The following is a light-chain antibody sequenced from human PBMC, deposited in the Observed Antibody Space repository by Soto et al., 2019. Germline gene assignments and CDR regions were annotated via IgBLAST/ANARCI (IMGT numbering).Light chain of an antibody. CDR3: QQYNNWPPWT. J-gene: IGKJ3*01. Sequence: EIVMTQSPATLSVSPGERATLSCRASQSVSSNLAGYQQKPGQAPRLLIYGASTRATGIPARFSGSRSGTEFTLTISSLQSEDFAGYYCQQYNNWPPWTFGPGTKVDIK. CDR2: GAS. CDR1: QSVSSN. V-gene: IGKV3-15*01.